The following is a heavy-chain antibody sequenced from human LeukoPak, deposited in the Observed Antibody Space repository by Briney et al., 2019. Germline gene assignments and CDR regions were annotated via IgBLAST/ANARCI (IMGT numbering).Heavy chain of an antibody. CDR3: AKKDDIQDAFDI. CDR1: GFTFSSYW. Sequence: GGSLRLSCAASGFTFSSYWMHWVRQAPGKGLEWVASIGPTGSDRYHADSIKGRFTISRDNSKNSLYLQMNSLRTEDTALYYCAKKDDIQDAFDIWGQGTMVTVSS. CDR2: IGPTGSDR. J-gene: IGHJ3*02. V-gene: IGHV3-21*04. D-gene: IGHD2-15*01.